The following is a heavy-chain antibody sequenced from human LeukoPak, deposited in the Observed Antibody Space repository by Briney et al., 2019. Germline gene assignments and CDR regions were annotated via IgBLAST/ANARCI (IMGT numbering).Heavy chain of an antibody. Sequence: PSQTLSLTCTVSGGSISSGDYYWSWIRQPPGKGLEWIGYIYYSGSTYYNPSLKSRVTISVDTSKNQFSLKLSSVTAADTAVYYCARLDYYGSGSYPGTVDYWDQGTLVTVSS. J-gene: IGHJ4*02. CDR3: ARLDYYGSGSYPGTVDY. CDR1: GGSISSGDYY. V-gene: IGHV4-30-4*08. CDR2: IYYSGST. D-gene: IGHD3-10*01.